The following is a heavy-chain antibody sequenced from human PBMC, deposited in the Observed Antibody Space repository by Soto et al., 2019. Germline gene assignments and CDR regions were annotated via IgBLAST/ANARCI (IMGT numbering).Heavy chain of an antibody. CDR3: AKDRGYCSSTTCYPWFDP. J-gene: IGHJ5*02. CDR2: ISGSGGST. Sequence: GGSLRLSCAASGFTFSSYAMSWVRQAPGKGLEWVSAISGSGGSTYYADSVKGRFTISRDNSKNTLYLQMNSLRAEDTAVYYCAKDRGYCSSTTCYPWFDPWGQGTLVTV. CDR1: GFTFSSYA. D-gene: IGHD2-2*01. V-gene: IGHV3-23*01.